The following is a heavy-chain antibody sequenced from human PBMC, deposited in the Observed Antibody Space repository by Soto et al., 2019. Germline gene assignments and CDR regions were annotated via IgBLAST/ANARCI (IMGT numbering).Heavy chain of an antibody. Sequence: QSGGSLRLSCAASGFTFSSYAMHWARQAPGKGLEWVTVIWYDGSNKYYADSVKGRFTISRDNSKNTLYLQMNSLRAEDTAVYYCAKDGGYSGYDPDFQHWGQGTLVTVSS. CDR2: IWYDGSNK. CDR1: GFTFSSYA. D-gene: IGHD5-12*01. J-gene: IGHJ1*01. V-gene: IGHV3-33*06. CDR3: AKDGGYSGYDPDFQH.